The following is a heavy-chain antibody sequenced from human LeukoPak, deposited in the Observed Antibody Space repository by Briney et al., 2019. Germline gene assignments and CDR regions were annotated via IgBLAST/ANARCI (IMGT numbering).Heavy chain of an antibody. CDR3: AKAVAGTKIDY. V-gene: IGHV3-9*01. CDR2: ISWNSGSI. D-gene: IGHD6-19*01. Sequence: GGSLRLSCAASGFTFDDYAMHWVRQAPGKGLEWVSGISWNSGSIGYADSVKGRFTISRDNAKNSLYLQMNSLRAEDTALYYCAKAVAGTKIDYWGQGTLVTVSS. CDR1: GFTFDDYA. J-gene: IGHJ4*02.